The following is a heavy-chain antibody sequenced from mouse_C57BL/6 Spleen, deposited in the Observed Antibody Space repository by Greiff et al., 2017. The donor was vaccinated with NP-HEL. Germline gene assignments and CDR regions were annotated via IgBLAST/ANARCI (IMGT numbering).Heavy chain of an antibody. V-gene: IGHV3-6*01. J-gene: IGHJ3*01. CDR2: ISYDGSN. CDR3: ARGDYDPWFAY. CDR1: GYSITSGYY. Sequence: EVKLQESGPGLVKPSQSLSLTCSVTGYSITSGYYWNWIRQFPGNKLEWMGYISYDGSNNYNPSLKNRISITRDTSKNQFFLKLNSVTTEDTATYYCARGDYDPWFAYWGQGTLVTVSA. D-gene: IGHD2-4*01.